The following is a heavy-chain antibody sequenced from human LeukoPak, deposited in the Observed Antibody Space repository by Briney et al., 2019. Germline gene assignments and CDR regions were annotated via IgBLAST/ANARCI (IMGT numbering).Heavy chain of an antibody. V-gene: IGHV3-21*01. CDR3: ARDGTYGGNGPFDY. J-gene: IGHJ4*02. CDR1: GFTFSSYS. CDR2: ISSSSSYI. Sequence: GGSLRLSCAASGFTFSSYSMNWVRQAPGKGLEWVSSISSSSSYIYYADSVKGRFTISRDNAKNSLYLQMNSLRAEDTAVYYCARDGTYGGNGPFDYWGQGTLVTVSS. D-gene: IGHD4-23*01.